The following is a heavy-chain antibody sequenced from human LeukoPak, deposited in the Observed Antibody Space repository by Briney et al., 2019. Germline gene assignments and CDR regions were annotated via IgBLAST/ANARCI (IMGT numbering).Heavy chain of an antibody. CDR3: ARRPYSSTSCYVPLDY. D-gene: IGHD2-2*01. CDR2: MNPNSGNT. CDR1: GYTFTSYD. V-gene: IGHV1-8*01. Sequence: ASVKVSCKASGYTFTSYDINWVRQATGQGLEWMGWMNPNSGNTGYAQKFQGRVTMTRNTSISTAYMELSNLRSDDTAVYYCARRPYSSTSCYVPLDYWGQGTLVTVSS. J-gene: IGHJ4*02.